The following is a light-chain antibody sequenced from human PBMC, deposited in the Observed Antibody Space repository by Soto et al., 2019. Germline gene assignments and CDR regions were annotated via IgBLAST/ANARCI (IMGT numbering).Light chain of an antibody. Sequence: EXXMTQSXATLSVSPGERATLSCRASQSVSSNLAWYQQKPGQAPRLLIYGASTRATGIPARFSGSGSGTEFTLTISSLQSEDFAVYYCQQYNNWPPLTFGGGTKVEIK. CDR3: QQYNNWPPLT. J-gene: IGKJ4*01. CDR2: GAS. CDR1: QSVSSN. V-gene: IGKV3-15*01.